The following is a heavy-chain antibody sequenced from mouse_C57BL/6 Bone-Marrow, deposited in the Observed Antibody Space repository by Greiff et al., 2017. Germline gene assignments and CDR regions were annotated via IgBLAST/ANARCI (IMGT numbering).Heavy chain of an antibody. Sequence: VQLQQSGAELARPGASVKLSCKASGYTFTSYGISWVKQRTGQGLEWIGEIYPRSGNTYYNAKFKGKATLTADKSSSTAYMELRSLTSEDSAVDFCARREAVLGWVAYWGQGTLVTVSA. J-gene: IGHJ3*01. CDR2: IYPRSGNT. CDR3: ARREAVLGWVAY. V-gene: IGHV1-81*01. CDR1: GYTFTSYG. D-gene: IGHD4-1*01.